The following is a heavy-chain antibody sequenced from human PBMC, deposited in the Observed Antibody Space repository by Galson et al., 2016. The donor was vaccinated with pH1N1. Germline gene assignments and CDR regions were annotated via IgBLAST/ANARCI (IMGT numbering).Heavy chain of an antibody. V-gene: IGHV2-70*01. J-gene: IGHJ4*02. CDR2: IDWDDDK. Sequence: PALVKPPQTLTLTCTFSGFSLSTSGMCVGWIRQPPGKALEWLALIDWDDDKYYSTSLKTRLTISKDTSKNQVVLTMTNMDPVDTATYYCARILYGDYAGYFDYWGQGTLVTVSS. CDR1: GFSLSTSGMC. CDR3: ARILYGDYAGYFDY. D-gene: IGHD4-17*01.